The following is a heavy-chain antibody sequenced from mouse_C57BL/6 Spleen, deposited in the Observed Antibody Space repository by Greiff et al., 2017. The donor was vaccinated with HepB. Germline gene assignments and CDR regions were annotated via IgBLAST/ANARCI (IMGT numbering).Heavy chain of an antibody. CDR3: ARQWLLRGYYAMDY. Sequence: DVQLQESGPELVKPGASVKMSCKASGYTFTDYNMHWVKQSHGKSLEWIGYINPNNGGTSYNQKFKGKATLTVNKSSSTAYMELRSLTSEDSAVYYCARQWLLRGYYAMDYWGQGTSVTVSS. CDR1: GYTFTDYN. V-gene: IGHV1-22*01. CDR2: INPNNGGT. J-gene: IGHJ4*01. D-gene: IGHD2-3*01.